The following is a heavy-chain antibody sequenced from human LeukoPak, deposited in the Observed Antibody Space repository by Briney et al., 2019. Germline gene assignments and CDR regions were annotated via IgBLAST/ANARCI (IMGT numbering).Heavy chain of an antibody. D-gene: IGHD3-22*01. J-gene: IGHJ4*02. CDR1: GGTFSSYA. Sequence: SVKVSCKASGGTFSSYAISWVRHAPGQGLEWMGGIIPIFGTANYAQKFQGRVTITTDESTSTAYMELSSLRSEDTAVYYCARVSYYYDSSGYYINYWGQGTLVTVSS. CDR3: ARVSYYYDSSGYYINY. V-gene: IGHV1-69*05. CDR2: IIPIFGTA.